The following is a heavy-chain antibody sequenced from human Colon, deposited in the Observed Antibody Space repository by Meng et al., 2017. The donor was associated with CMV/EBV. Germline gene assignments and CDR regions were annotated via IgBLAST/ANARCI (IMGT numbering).Heavy chain of an antibody. CDR3: ARRGRYCTSATCYTPFDF. CDR1: GYAITNTDY. Sequence: SETLSLTCTIFGYAITNTDYWGWVRQPPGKGLEWIGSMYYSGNSHYNPSLKSRVTMSMDMSKNQFFLRLGPVTAADTAVYYCARRGRYCTSATCYTPFDFWGQGALVTVSS. D-gene: IGHD2-2*02. V-gene: IGHV4-38-2*02. J-gene: IGHJ4*02. CDR2: MYYSGNS.